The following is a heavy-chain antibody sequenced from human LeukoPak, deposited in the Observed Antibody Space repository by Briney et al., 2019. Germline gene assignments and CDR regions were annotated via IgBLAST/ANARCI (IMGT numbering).Heavy chain of an antibody. J-gene: IGHJ6*02. CDR2: INHSGST. D-gene: IGHD2-15*01. CDR1: GGSSSGYY. Sequence: SETLSLTCAVYGGSSSGYYWSWIRQPPGKGLEWIGEINHSGSTNYNPSLKSRVTISVDTSKNQFSLKLSSVTAADTAVYYCARVKRVDRHYYYYYGMDVWGQGTTVTVSS. V-gene: IGHV4-34*01. CDR3: ARVKRVDRHYYYYYGMDV.